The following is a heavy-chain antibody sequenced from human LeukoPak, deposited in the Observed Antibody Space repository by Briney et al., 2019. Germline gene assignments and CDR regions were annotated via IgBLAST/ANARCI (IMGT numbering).Heavy chain of an antibody. CDR1: GFTFSSYG. D-gene: IGHD6-19*01. J-gene: IGHJ4*02. V-gene: IGHV3-33*06. CDR3: AKGESSGWYSAPLGLDY. CDR2: IWYDGSNK. Sequence: GGSLRLSCAASGFTFSSYGMHWVRQAPGKGLEWVAVIWYDGSNKYYADSVKGRFTISRDNSKNTLYLQMNSLRAEDTAVYYCAKGESSGWYSAPLGLDYWGQGTLVTVSS.